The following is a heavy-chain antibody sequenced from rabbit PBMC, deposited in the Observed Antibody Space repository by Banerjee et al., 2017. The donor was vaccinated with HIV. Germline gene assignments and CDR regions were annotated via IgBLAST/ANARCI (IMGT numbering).Heavy chain of an antibody. CDR3: ARAYVDGSVGVWNL. J-gene: IGHJ4*01. CDR1: GLDFSSSYW. V-gene: IGHV1S45*01. CDR2: IDTGSGST. D-gene: IGHD5-1*01. Sequence: QEQLEESGGDLVQPEGSLTLTCTASGLDFSSSYWIYWVRQAPGKGLEWIACIDTGSGSTWYASWATGRFTISKTSSTTVTLQMTSLTAADTATYFCARAYVDGSVGVWNLWGPGTLVTVS.